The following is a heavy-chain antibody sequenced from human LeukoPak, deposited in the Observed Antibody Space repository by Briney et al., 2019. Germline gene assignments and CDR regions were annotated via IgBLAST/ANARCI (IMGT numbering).Heavy chain of an antibody. V-gene: IGHV4-34*01. D-gene: IGHD3-3*01. Sequence: SETLSLTCAVYGGSFSGYYWSWIRQPPGKGLEWIGEINHSGSTNYNPSLKSRVTISVDTSKNQFSLKLSSVTAADTAVYYCARHGVLRFLEWFGGGYDIWGQGTMVTVSS. CDR2: INHSGST. J-gene: IGHJ3*02. CDR3: ARHGVLRFLEWFGGGYDI. CDR1: GGSFSGYY.